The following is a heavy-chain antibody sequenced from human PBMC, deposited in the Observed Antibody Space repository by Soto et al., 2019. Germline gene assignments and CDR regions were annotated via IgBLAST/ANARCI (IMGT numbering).Heavy chain of an antibody. V-gene: IGHV3-7*01. D-gene: IGHD4-17*01. Sequence: EAQLVESGGGLVQPGWSLRLSCGASGITFSRCLMSWVRQAPGKGLEWVASISQDVTDTDYVDSVKGRFAISRDNPKNSLYLQMNSLRADDTAVYYCARDPLSYGDYAQTYWYFDLWGRGTRVTVSS. J-gene: IGHJ2*01. CDR3: ARDPLSYGDYAQTYWYFDL. CDR2: ISQDVTDT. CDR1: GITFSRCL.